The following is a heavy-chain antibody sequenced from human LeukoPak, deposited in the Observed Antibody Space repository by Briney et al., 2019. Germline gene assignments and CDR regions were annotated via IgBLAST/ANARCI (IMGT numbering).Heavy chain of an antibody. CDR2: ISPSSSNI. Sequence: GGSLRLSCVTSGFTSSTYSLNWVRQAPGKGLEWVSSISPSSSNIYYADSMKDRFTISRDDAKNLLYLQMNSLRAEDTAVYYCARDQLYYYDSSGYYTFDYWGQGTLVTVSS. D-gene: IGHD3-22*01. V-gene: IGHV3-21*06. CDR3: ARDQLYYYDSSGYYTFDY. J-gene: IGHJ4*02. CDR1: GFTSSTYS.